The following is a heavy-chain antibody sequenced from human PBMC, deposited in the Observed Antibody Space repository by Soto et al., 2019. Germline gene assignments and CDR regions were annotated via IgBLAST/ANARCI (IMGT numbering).Heavy chain of an antibody. D-gene: IGHD1-1*01. Sequence: QVQLVQSGAEVKKPGSSVTVSCKASGGSFSEVAISWVRQAPGQGLEWMGRIIPVVGTTDYTQKFQGRLTILADESTNTAYMELSSLRSEDTAVYYCATLEGTTLPFESWGQGTLVTVSS. CDR1: GGSFSEVA. CDR3: ATLEGTTLPFES. V-gene: IGHV1-69*01. J-gene: IGHJ4*02. CDR2: IIPVVGTT.